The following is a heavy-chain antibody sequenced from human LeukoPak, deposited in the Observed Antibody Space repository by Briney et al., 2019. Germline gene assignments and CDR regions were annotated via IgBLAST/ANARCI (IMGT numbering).Heavy chain of an antibody. CDR1: GFTFSSYW. J-gene: IGHJ4*02. CDR2: LNQDGSEK. D-gene: IGHD3-10*01. Sequence: GGSLRLSCAASGFTFSSYWMSWVRQAPGKGLEWVANLNQDGSEKYYVDSVKGRFTISRDNAQNSLYLQMNSMRAEETAVYYCARPMNTGGSGSHYRPLDYWGQGTLVTVSS. V-gene: IGHV3-7*01. CDR3: ARPMNTGGSGSHYRPLDY.